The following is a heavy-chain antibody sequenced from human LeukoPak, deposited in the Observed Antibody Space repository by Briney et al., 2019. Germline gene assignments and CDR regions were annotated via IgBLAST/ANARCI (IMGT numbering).Heavy chain of an antibody. CDR1: GFAFSSFA. D-gene: IGHD5-12*01. V-gene: IGHV3-23*01. CDR2: TSDTGSST. CDR3: ARDPERGYSGLDS. Sequence: GGSLRLSCAASGFAFSSFAMSWVRQAPGKGLEWVSTTSDTGSSTYFADSVHGRFTVSRDNSKNTLYLQMSSLRADDTAVYYCARDPERGYSGLDSWGQGTLVTVSS. J-gene: IGHJ4*02.